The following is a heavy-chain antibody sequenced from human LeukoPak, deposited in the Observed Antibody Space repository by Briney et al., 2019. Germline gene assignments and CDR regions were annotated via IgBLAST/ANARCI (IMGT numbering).Heavy chain of an antibody. CDR2: INPSSGSR. Sequence: ASVTVSCRASGYNFTNYYILWVRPAPGQGLEGMGIINPSSGSRTYAQKFQGRVTMTRDTATSTVYLELSSLRSEDTAVYYCAQDYSRSYVFDYWGQGTLVTVSS. D-gene: IGHD1-26*01. J-gene: IGHJ4*02. CDR1: GYNFTNYY. CDR3: AQDYSRSYVFDY. V-gene: IGHV1-46*01.